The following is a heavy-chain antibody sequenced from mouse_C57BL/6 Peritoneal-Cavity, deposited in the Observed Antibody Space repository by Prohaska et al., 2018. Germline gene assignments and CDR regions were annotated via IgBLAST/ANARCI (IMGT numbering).Heavy chain of an antibody. CDR2: ISNLSYII. D-gene: IGHD1-1*01. CDR3: ARIDGSSYYAMDY. CDR1: GFTFSDYG. V-gene: IGHV5-15*01. J-gene: IGHJ4*01. Sequence: EVKLVESGGGLVQPGGSLKLYCAASGFTFSDYGMAWVRQAPRNGPEWVAFISNLSYIIYYADTVTSRVTNSRENAKKTLYLEMSSLRSEDTAMYYCARIDGSSYYAMDYWGQGTSVTVSS.